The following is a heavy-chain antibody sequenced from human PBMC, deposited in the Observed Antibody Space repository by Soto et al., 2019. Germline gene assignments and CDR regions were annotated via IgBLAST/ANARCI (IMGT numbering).Heavy chain of an antibody. V-gene: IGHV4-39*07. J-gene: IGHJ5*02. CDR3: ARVPDR. CDR2: IYYSGST. Sequence: SDKLSLTCTVSGGSISSSRYYWGWIRQPPGKGLKWIGSIYYSGSTYYNPSLKSRVTISVDTSKNQFSLKLSSVTAADTAVYYCARVPDRWGQGTLVTVS. CDR1: GGSISSSRYY. D-gene: IGHD2-2*01.